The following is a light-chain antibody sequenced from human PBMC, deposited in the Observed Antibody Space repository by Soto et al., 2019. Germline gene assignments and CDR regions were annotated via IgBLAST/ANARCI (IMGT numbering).Light chain of an antibody. J-gene: IGKJ4*01. CDR1: QGISNY. Sequence: DIQMTQSPSSLSASVGDRVTITCRASQGISNYLAWYQQKPGKVPKLLIYAASTLQSEVPSRFSGSGSGTDCTLTISSLQPEDVATYCCQKYNSAPLTLGGGSKVEIK. CDR3: QKYNSAPLT. CDR2: AAS. V-gene: IGKV1-27*01.